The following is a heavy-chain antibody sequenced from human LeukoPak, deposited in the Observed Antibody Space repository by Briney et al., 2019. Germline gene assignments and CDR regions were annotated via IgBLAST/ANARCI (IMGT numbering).Heavy chain of an antibody. Sequence: GGSLRLSCAASGFTFSSYAMHWVRQAPGKGLEWVAVISYDGSNKYYADSVKGRFTISRDNSKNTLYLQMNSLRAEDTAVYYCARDSPMAAAFDYWGQGTLVTVSS. CDR1: GFTFSSYA. CDR2: ISYDGSNK. V-gene: IGHV3-30-3*01. D-gene: IGHD2-15*01. J-gene: IGHJ4*02. CDR3: ARDSPMAAAFDY.